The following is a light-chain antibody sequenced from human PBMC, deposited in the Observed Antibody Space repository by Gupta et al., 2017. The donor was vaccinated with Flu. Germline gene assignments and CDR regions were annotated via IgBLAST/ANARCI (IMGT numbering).Light chain of an antibody. Sequence: EIVMTQSPATLSVSPGERATLSCRASQSVSSNLAWYQQKPGQAPRLLIYGASTRATGIPARFSGSGSGTEFTLTISSLQSEEFAVYYCQQYKNWHQVPYSFGQGTKLEIK. CDR3: QQYKNWHQVPYS. V-gene: IGKV3-15*01. J-gene: IGKJ2*03. CDR2: GAS. CDR1: QSVSSN.